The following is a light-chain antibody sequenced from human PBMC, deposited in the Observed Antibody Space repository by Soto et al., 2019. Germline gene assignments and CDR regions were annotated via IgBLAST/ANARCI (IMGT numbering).Light chain of an antibody. CDR3: QQYDDFLLT. CDR2: DAS. Sequence: DIQMTQSPSSLSASVGDRITITCQASQGISNFLNWFQQKPGKAPKLLISDASNLETGVPSRFSGSGSGTDFTFTISSLQPEDVGTYYCQQYDDFLLTFGGGTNVEI. J-gene: IGKJ4*01. CDR1: QGISNF. V-gene: IGKV1-33*01.